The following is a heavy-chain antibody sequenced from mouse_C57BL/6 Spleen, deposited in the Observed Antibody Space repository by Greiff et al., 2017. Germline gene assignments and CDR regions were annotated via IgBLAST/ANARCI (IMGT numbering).Heavy chain of an antibody. J-gene: IGHJ2*01. CDR1: GYTFTDYY. CDR3: ARTGVTGYYFDY. Sequence: QVQLKESGAELVRPGASVKLSCKASGYTFTDYYINWVKQRPGQGLEWIARIYPGSGNTYYNEKFKGKATLTAEKSSSTAYMQLSSLTSEDSAVYFCARTGVTGYYFDYWGQGTTLTVSS. CDR2: IYPGSGNT. D-gene: IGHD4-1*01. V-gene: IGHV1-76*01.